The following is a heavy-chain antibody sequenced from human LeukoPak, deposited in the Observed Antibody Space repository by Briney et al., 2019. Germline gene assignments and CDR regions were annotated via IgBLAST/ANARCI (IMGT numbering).Heavy chain of an antibody. CDR3: ARGPVGGATYYDGDAFDI. CDR1: GGSISSYY. V-gene: IGHV4-59*01. D-gene: IGHD1-26*01. J-gene: IGHJ3*02. Sequence: PSETLSLTCTVSGGSISSYYWSWIRQPPGKGLEWIGYIYYSGNTNYNPSLKSRVTISVDTSKNQFSLKLSSVTAVDTAVYYCARGPVGGATYYDGDAFDIWGQGTMVTVSS. CDR2: IYYSGNT.